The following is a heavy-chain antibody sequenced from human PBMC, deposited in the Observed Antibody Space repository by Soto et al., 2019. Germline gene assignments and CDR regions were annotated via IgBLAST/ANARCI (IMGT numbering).Heavy chain of an antibody. CDR2: ISGSGGGT. D-gene: IGHD3-3*01. Sequence: GGSLRLSCAASGFSFSAYGMTWVRQVPGKGLEWVSLISGSGGGTSYADSVRGRFTISRDNSKNTLYLQMNSLRGDDTAVYYCAKGGTLFGAFLDYWGQGTLVTVSS. CDR1: GFSFSAYG. J-gene: IGHJ4*02. CDR3: AKGGTLFGAFLDY. V-gene: IGHV3-23*01.